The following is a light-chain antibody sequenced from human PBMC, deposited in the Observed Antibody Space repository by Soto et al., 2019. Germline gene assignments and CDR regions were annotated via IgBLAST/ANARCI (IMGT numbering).Light chain of an antibody. CDR3: HQYTSPRWT. Sequence: EIVLTQSPGTLSLSPGERATLSCRASQPVPGNYLAWLQHKPGQAPRLLIYGASSRATGIPDRFSGSGSGTDFTLTIARLEPEDFAVYYCHQYTSPRWTLGQGTKVATK. J-gene: IGKJ1*01. CDR1: QPVPGNY. CDR2: GAS. V-gene: IGKV3-20*01.